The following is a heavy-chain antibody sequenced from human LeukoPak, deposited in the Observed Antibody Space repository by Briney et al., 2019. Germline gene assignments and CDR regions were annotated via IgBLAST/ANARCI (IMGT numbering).Heavy chain of an antibody. CDR1: GGSISSYY. Sequence: SETLSLTCTVSGGSISSYYWSWIRQPPGKGLEWIGYIYYSGSTNYNPSLKSRVTISVDTSKNQFSLKLSSVTAADTAVYYCAKGPLPILGYWGQGTLVTVSS. J-gene: IGHJ4*02. CDR3: AKGPLPILGY. CDR2: IYYSGST. V-gene: IGHV4-59*01. D-gene: IGHD1-26*01.